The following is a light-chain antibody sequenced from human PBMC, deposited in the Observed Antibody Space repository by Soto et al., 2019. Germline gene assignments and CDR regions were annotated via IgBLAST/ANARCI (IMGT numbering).Light chain of an antibody. Sequence: DIHMTQSPSTLSASVGDRVTITCRASQSVNSWLAWYQQKPGKAPNLLIYKASNLESGVPSRFSGSVSWTEFTLTISGLQPDDFASYYCQQYDTYWTFGQGTKVEIK. CDR3: QQYDTYWT. CDR2: KAS. CDR1: QSVNSW. J-gene: IGKJ1*01. V-gene: IGKV1-5*03.